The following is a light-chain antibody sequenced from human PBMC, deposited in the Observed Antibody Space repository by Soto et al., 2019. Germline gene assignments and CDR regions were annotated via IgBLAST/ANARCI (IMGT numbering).Light chain of an antibody. Sequence: DIQMTQSPSTLSASVGDRVTITCRASKSISSWLAWYQQKPGKAPKLLIYKASSLESGVPSRFSGSGFGTEFTLTISSLQPDDLATYYCQQYDSYSPYTFSQGTKLEIK. CDR3: QQYDSYSPYT. CDR2: KAS. J-gene: IGKJ2*01. V-gene: IGKV1-5*03. CDR1: KSISSW.